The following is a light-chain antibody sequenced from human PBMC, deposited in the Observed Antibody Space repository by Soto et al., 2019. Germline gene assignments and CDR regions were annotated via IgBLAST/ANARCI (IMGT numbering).Light chain of an antibody. CDR1: QSVSSSY. J-gene: IGKJ4*01. CDR2: GAS. Sequence: EIVLTQSPGTLSLSPGERATLSCRASQSVSSSYLAWYQQKPGQAPRLLIYGASSRATGIPDRFSGSGSGTDFTLTSSRLDPEDFTVYYCHQYDSSPLTFGGGTKVEI. V-gene: IGKV3-20*01. CDR3: HQYDSSPLT.